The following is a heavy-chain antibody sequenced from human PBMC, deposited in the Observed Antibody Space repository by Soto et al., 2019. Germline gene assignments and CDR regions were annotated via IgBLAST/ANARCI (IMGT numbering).Heavy chain of an antibody. CDR1: GYTFTSYA. Sequence: QVQLVQSGAEVKKPGASVKVSCKASGYTFTSYAMHWVRQAPGQRLEWMGWINAGNGNTKYSQKFQGRVTITRDTSASTAYMELSSLRSEDTAVYYCARGVGYDPYFWFDPWGQGTLVTVSS. D-gene: IGHD5-12*01. V-gene: IGHV1-3*01. CDR3: ARGVGYDPYFWFDP. J-gene: IGHJ5*02. CDR2: INAGNGNT.